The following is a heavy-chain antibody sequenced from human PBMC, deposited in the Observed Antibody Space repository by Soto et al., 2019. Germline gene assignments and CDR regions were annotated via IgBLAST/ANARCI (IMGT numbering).Heavy chain of an antibody. CDR3: ARVYYDSSGYLDY. V-gene: IGHV1-2*02. J-gene: IGHJ4*02. Sequence: ASVKVSCKASGYTFTDYYLHWVRQAPGQGLELMGWINPKNGATIYAQKFQGRVTMTRDTSISTAYMELSRLRSDDTAVYSCARVYYDSSGYLDYWGQGTLVTVSS. CDR2: INPKNGAT. CDR1: GYTFTDYY. D-gene: IGHD3-22*01.